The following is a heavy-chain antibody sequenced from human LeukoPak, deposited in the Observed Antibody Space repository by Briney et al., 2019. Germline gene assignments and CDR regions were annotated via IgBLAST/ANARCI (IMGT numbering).Heavy chain of an antibody. CDR2: ISGSGGST. CDR1: GFTFSSYA. J-gene: IGHJ4*02. Sequence: GGSLRLSCAASGFTFSSYAMGWVRQAPGKGLEWVSAISGSGGSTYYADSVKGRFTISRDNSKNTLFLQMNSLRAEDTAVYYCARGGYSSSWYHFDYWGQGTLVTVSS. V-gene: IGHV3-23*01. CDR3: ARGGYSSSWYHFDY. D-gene: IGHD6-13*01.